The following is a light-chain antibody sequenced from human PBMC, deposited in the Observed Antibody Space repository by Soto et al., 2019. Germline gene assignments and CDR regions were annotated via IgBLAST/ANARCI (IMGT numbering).Light chain of an antibody. CDR2: AAS. CDR1: QGISSS. CDR3: QQVNTYPHT. J-gene: IGKJ2*01. Sequence: DIQLTRSPSFLSASVGDRVTITCRASQGISSSLAWFQQKPGKAPKLLIYAASTLQSRVPSRFSGSGSGTDFTLTINSLQPEDFATYYCQQVNTYPHTFGQGTKLEIK. V-gene: IGKV1-9*01.